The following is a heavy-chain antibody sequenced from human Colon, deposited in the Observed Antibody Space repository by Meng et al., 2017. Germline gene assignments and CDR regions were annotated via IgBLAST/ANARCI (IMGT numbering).Heavy chain of an antibody. CDR1: GGTFRRFT. V-gene: IGHV1-69*01. CDR2: IIPILGAP. CDR3: AVQKDGYNSWYDN. D-gene: IGHD5-24*01. Sequence: QVQLVHPGAAVKKPGSSMKVSCKASGGTFRRFTMTWVRRAPGQGLEWMGEIIPILGAPNYAPKFQGRVTITADESTTSTYMELSSLTSEDTAVYYCAVQKDGYNSWYDNWGQGTLVTVSS. J-gene: IGHJ4*02.